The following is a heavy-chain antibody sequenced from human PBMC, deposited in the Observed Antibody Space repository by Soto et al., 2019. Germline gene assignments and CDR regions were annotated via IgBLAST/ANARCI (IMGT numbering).Heavy chain of an antibody. Sequence: SPTLSLTCAISGDSVSSNSAAWNWIRQSPSRGLEWLGRTYYRSKWYNDYAVFVRSRITIDPDTSKNQFSLQLNSVTPEDTAVYFCARPRPGTTWSFDCWGQGTLVTVSS. J-gene: IGHJ4*02. D-gene: IGHD1-7*01. CDR1: GDSVSSNSAA. CDR2: TYYRSKWYN. CDR3: ARPRPGTTWSFDC. V-gene: IGHV6-1*01.